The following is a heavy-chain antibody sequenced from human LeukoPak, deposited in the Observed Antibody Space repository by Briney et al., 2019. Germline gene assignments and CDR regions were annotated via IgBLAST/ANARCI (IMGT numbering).Heavy chain of an antibody. D-gene: IGHD2-2*01. CDR3: ARGRNLKAPSRFDY. V-gene: IGHV4-4*07. CDR2: IYTSGST. CDR1: GGSISSYY. J-gene: IGHJ4*02. Sequence: SETLSLTCTVSGGSISSYYWSWIRQPAGKGLEWIGRIYTSGSTNYNPSLKSRVTISVDTSKNQFSLKLSSVTAADTAVYYCARGRNLKAPSRFDYWGQGTLVTVSS.